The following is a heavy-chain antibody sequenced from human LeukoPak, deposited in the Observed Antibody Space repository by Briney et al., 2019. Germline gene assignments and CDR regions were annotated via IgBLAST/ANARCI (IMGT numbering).Heavy chain of an antibody. CDR3: ARASIAASGYYFDY. D-gene: IGHD6-6*01. CDR2: IYSGGST. Sequence: GSLRLSCAASGFTVSTNYMTWVRQAPGKGLEWVSVIYSGGSTLYADSVKGRFTISRDNSKNTPYLQMNSLRAEDTAVYYCARASIAASGYYFDYWGQGTLVTVSS. V-gene: IGHV3-66*02. CDR1: GFTVSTNY. J-gene: IGHJ4*02.